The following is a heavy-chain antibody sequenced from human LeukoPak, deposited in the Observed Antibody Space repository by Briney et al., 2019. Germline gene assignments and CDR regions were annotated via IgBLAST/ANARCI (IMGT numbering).Heavy chain of an antibody. Sequence: GGSLRLSCAASGFTFGIYWMSWVRQAPGKGLEWVANIKEDASEKNYVDPVKGRFTISRDNAKSSLYLQMNSLRAEDTAVYFCARLIYDSSGYYDYWGQGTLVTVSS. CDR3: ARLIYDSSGYYDY. V-gene: IGHV3-7*04. D-gene: IGHD3-22*01. CDR2: IKEDASEK. J-gene: IGHJ4*02. CDR1: GFTFGIYW.